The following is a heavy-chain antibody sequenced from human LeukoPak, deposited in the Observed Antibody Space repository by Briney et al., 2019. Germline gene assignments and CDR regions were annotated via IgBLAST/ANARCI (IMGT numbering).Heavy chain of an antibody. V-gene: IGHV3-30*01. Sequence: GGSLRLSCAASGFTFSSYAMHWVRQAPGKGLEWVAVISYDGSNKYYADSVKGRFTISRDNSKNTLYLQMNSLRAEDTAVYYCAKDLVGATFYFDYWGQGTLVTVSS. CDR2: ISYDGSNK. D-gene: IGHD1-26*01. CDR1: GFTFSSYA. CDR3: AKDLVGATFYFDY. J-gene: IGHJ4*02.